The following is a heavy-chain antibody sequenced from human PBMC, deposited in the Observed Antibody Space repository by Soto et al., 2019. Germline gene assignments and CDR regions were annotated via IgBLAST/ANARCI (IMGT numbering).Heavy chain of an antibody. V-gene: IGHV3-23*01. CDR2: ISASGGTA. CDR3: AKLTYPSDSTGYYYERVSGWIDS. D-gene: IGHD3-22*01. Sequence: PGGSLSLSCAASGFMFSSYAMSWVRQAPGKGLEWVSSISASGGTANLADSVEGRCTISRDNSKSTLYLQMNSLRAEDTAVYYCAKLTYPSDSTGYYYERVSGWIDSWGQGTLVTVS. CDR1: GFMFSSYA. J-gene: IGHJ5*01.